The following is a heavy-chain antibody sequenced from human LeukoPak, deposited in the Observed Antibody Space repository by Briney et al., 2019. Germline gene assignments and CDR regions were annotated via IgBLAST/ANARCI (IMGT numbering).Heavy chain of an antibody. CDR2: IYHSGST. CDR1: GGSISSGGYS. D-gene: IGHD2-15*01. CDR3: AREAAKLSGWFDP. J-gene: IGHJ5*02. Sequence: SETLSLTCAVSGGSISSGGYSWSWIRQPPGKGLEGIGYIYHSGSTYYNPSLKSRVTISVDRSKNQFSLKLSSVTAADTAVYYCAREAAKLSGWFDPWGQGTLFTVSS. V-gene: IGHV4-30-2*01.